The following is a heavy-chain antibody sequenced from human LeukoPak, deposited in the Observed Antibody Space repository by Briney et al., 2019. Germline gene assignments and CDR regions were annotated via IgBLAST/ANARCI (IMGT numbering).Heavy chain of an antibody. J-gene: IGHJ6*02. V-gene: IGHV4-31*03. CDR2: IHYTGST. CDR1: GASLSSGGYY. D-gene: IGHD2-2*01. Sequence: SETLSLTCTVSGASLSSGGYYWSWIRQHPGKGLEWIGYIHYTGSTYNNPSPKGRATISRDTSKNQFSLKLSSVTAADTAVYYCARDVPKKAPYGVDVWGPGTTVIVSS. CDR3: ARDVPKKAPYGVDV.